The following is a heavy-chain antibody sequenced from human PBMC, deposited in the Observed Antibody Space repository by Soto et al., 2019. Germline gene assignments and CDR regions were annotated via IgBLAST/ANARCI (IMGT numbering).Heavy chain of an antibody. CDR3: AKWGLTWWSQGLDF. J-gene: IGHJ4*02. Sequence: QVQLVESGGGVVQPGRSLRLSCEGSGFIFGKYDMYWVRQAPGKGLEWVTKISHDGRNKDYEGSVKGRFTISRDNSRDTMYVEMNSLRPEDTAIYYCAKWGLTWWSQGLDFWGQGTLVTVSA. V-gene: IGHV3-30*18. CDR2: ISHDGRNK. CDR1: GFIFGKYD. D-gene: IGHD2-8*02.